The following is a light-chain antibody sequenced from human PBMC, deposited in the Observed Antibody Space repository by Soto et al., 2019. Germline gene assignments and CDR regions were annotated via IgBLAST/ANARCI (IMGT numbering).Light chain of an antibody. Sequence: EIVLTQSPGTLSLSPGERATLSCRASQSVSSSYLAWYQQKPGQAPRLLIYGASSRATGIPDRFSGSGSGTDFTLTISRLEPEGFAVYYCQQYGSSGTFGGGTKVEIK. J-gene: IGKJ4*01. CDR1: QSVSSSY. CDR2: GAS. V-gene: IGKV3-20*01. CDR3: QQYGSSGT.